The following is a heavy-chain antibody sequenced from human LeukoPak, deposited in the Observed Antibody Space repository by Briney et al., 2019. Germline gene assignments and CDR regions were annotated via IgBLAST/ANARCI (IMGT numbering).Heavy chain of an antibody. D-gene: IGHD5-18*01. CDR1: GGSIRSYY. Sequence: SETLSLTCTVSGGSIRSYYWSWLRQSPGKGLEWIGYIQYTGTTNYNPSLNSRVTMSVDTSKKQFSLSLTSVSAADTAVYFCARGLVGGKYNYGPYFDSWGQGTLVTVSS. J-gene: IGHJ4*02. CDR3: ARGLVGGKYNYGPYFDS. V-gene: IGHV4-59*01. CDR2: IQYTGTT.